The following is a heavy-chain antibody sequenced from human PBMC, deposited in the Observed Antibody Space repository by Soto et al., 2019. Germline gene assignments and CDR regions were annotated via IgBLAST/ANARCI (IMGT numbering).Heavy chain of an antibody. Sequence: ASVKVSCKVSGYTLTELSMHWVRQAPGKGLEWMGGFDPEDGETIYAQKFQGRVTMTEDTSTDTASMELSSLRSEDTAVYYCATVGGVYDSSGYYYVYWGQGTLVTVSS. V-gene: IGHV1-24*01. J-gene: IGHJ4*02. CDR2: FDPEDGET. CDR3: ATVGGVYDSSGYYYVY. D-gene: IGHD3-22*01. CDR1: GYTLTELS.